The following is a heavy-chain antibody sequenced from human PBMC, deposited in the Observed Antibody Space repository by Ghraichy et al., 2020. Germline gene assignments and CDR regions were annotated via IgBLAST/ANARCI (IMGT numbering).Heavy chain of an antibody. CDR2: ILHGGST. CDR3: ARYAIGTMLDN. Sequence: SETLSFTCTVSGGSVSSSSDYWGWIRQPPGKGLEWIGNILHGGSTFYNPSLRGRVTISVDTSKNQFSLKLSSVTAADSAMYYCARYAIGTMLDNWGQGTLVTVS. J-gene: IGHJ4*02. V-gene: IGHV4-39*01. CDR1: GGSVSSSSDY. D-gene: IGHD1-1*01.